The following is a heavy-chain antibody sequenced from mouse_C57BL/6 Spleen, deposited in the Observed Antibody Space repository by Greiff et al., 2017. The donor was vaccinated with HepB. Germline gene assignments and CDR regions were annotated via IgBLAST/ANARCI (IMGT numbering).Heavy chain of an antibody. D-gene: IGHD1-1*01. CDR3: ARSGSSYYFDY. J-gene: IGHJ2*01. CDR1: GYTFTSYW. CDR2: IDPSDSYT. Sequence: QVQLQQPGAELVMPGASVKLSCKASGYTFTSYWMHWVKQRPGQGLEWIGEIDPSDSYTNYNQKFKGKSTLTVDKSSSTAYMQLSSLTSEDSAVYYCARSGSSYYFDYWGQDTTLTVSS. V-gene: IGHV1-69*01.